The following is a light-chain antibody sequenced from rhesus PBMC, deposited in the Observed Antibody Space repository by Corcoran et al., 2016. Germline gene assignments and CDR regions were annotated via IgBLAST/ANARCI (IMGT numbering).Light chain of an antibody. Sequence: ETVVTQSPATLALSPGERATLSCWASQSVGSHLAWYQQKPGQAPRLLIYGAARRATGIPNRFSGSGSGTAFPLTISSLEPEDVGIYYCQQSSNLWTFGQGTKVEVK. CDR2: GAA. CDR1: QSVGSH. CDR3: QQSSNLWT. J-gene: IGKJ1*01. V-gene: IGKV3-24*04.